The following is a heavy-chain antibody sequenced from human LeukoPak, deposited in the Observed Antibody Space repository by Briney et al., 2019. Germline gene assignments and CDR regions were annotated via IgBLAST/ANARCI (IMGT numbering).Heavy chain of an antibody. Sequence: PGGSLRLSCATSGFTFSSYSMSWVRQAPGKGLEWVSVIHSGGATYYADSVKGRFTISRDISKNALYLQMNSLRGDDTAVYYCAGSAITNLDSWGQGNLVTVSS. CDR3: AGSAITNLDS. D-gene: IGHD3-10*01. J-gene: IGHJ4*02. CDR1: GFTFSSYS. V-gene: IGHV3-66*01. CDR2: IHSGGAT.